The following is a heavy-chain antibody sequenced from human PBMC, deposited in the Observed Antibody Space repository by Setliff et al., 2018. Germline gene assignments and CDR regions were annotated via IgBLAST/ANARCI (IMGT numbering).Heavy chain of an antibody. CDR3: ARTGTYRYFDY. V-gene: IGHV4-34*01. J-gene: IGHJ4*02. CDR1: GGTFSDYY. Sequence: SETLSLTCTAYGGTFSDYYWTWIRQPPGKGLEWIGEINHSGTTNYNPSLRSRVTISVDTSKNQFSLTMSSVTAADAAIYYCARTGTYRYFDYWGQGTLVTVS. CDR2: INHSGTT. D-gene: IGHD1-1*01.